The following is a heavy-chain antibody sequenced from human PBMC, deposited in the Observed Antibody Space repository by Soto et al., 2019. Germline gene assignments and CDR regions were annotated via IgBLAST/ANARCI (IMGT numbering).Heavy chain of an antibody. CDR3: ATQGARPHNWFDP. V-gene: IGHV4-59*01. CDR2: IYYSGST. CDR1: GGSISSYY. J-gene: IGHJ5*02. D-gene: IGHD1-26*01. Sequence: SETLSLTCTVSGGSISSYYWSWIRQPPGKGLEWIGYIYYSGSTNYNPSLKSRVTISVDTSKNQFSLKLSSVTAADTAVYYCATQGARPHNWFDPWGQGTLVTVSS.